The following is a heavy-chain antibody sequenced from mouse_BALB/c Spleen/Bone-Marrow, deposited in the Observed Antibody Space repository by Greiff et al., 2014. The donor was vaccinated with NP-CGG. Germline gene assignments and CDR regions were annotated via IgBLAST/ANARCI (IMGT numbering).Heavy chain of an antibody. CDR3: ARYYYHNSYFDY. Sequence: VQLKQSGAELVKPGASVKLSCTASGFNIKDTYMHWVKQRPEQGLEWIGRIDPANGNTKYDPKFQGKATITADASSNTAYLQLSSMTSEDAAVYYCARYYYHNSYFDYWGQGTSLTVSS. V-gene: IGHV14-3*02. CDR1: GFNIKDTY. D-gene: IGHD1-1*01. CDR2: IDPANGNT. J-gene: IGHJ2*02.